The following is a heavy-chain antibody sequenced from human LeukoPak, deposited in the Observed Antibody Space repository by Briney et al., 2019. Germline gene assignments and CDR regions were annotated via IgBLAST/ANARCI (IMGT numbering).Heavy chain of an antibody. CDR3: ARDHIVVVDYYMDV. Sequence: GGSLRLSCAASGFTFSSYGMHWVRQAPGKGLEWVAVIWYDGSNKYYADSVKGRFTISRDNSKNTLYLQMNSLRAEDTAVYYRARDHIVVVDYYMDVWGKGTTVTVFS. CDR1: GFTFSSYG. D-gene: IGHD2-21*01. CDR2: IWYDGSNK. V-gene: IGHV3-33*01. J-gene: IGHJ6*03.